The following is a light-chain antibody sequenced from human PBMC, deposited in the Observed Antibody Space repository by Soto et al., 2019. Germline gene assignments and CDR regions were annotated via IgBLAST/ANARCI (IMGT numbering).Light chain of an antibody. V-gene: IGLV2-8*01. CDR3: TSYAGSNNLGV. CDR2: EVN. CDR1: SSDLGAYNY. J-gene: IGLJ1*01. Sequence: QSALTQPPSASGSPGQSVTISCTGSSSDLGAYNYVSWYQQHPGKAPKLMIYEVNKRPSGVPDRFSGSKSGYTASLTVSGLQAEDEADYYCTSYAGSNNLGVFGTGTKLTVL.